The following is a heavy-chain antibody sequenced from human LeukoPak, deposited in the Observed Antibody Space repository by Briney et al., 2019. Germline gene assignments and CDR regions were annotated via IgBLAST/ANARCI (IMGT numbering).Heavy chain of an antibody. CDR3: ARGDIVVVPAAMLYDFWSGYSY. D-gene: IGHD2-2*01. V-gene: IGHV1-2*06. Sequence: ASVKVSCKASGYTFTGHYMHWVRQAPGQGLEWMGRINPNSGGTNYAQKFQGRVTMTRDTSISTAYMELSRLRSDDTAVYYCARGDIVVVPAAMLYDFWSGYSYWGQGTLVTVSS. CDR2: INPNSGGT. CDR1: GYTFTGHY. J-gene: IGHJ4*02.